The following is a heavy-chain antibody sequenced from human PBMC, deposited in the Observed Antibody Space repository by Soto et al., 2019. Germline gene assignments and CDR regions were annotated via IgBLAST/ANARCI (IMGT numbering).Heavy chain of an antibody. CDR1: GFTFRSYW. CDR3: PSPIAASYTHLYFSGLDA. V-gene: IGHV3-74*01. CDR2: IDSDGSST. Sequence: EVQLVESGGGLVQPGGSLRLSCEASGFTFRSYWMHWVRQVPGKGLVWVSRIDSDGSSTYHADSVKGQFTISRDNAKNTVYLQINSLRTDYTGVYYCPSPIAASYTHLYFSGLDAWGQGTMVTVSS. D-gene: IGHD6-25*01. J-gene: IGHJ6*01.